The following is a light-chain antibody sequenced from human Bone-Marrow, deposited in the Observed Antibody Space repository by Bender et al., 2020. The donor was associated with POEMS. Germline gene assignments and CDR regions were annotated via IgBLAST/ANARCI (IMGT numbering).Light chain of an antibody. CDR3: VAWDDTLNGWV. J-gene: IGLJ2*01. CDR2: NSD. Sequence: QSVLTQPPSASATPGQRVTISCSRSASDRGTTPINWYQHLPGTAPKLIIYNSDQRPSGVPDRFSGSKSGTSATLGITGLQTGDEADYYCVAWDDTLNGWVFGGGTKLTVL. V-gene: IGLV1-44*01. CDR1: ASDRGTTP.